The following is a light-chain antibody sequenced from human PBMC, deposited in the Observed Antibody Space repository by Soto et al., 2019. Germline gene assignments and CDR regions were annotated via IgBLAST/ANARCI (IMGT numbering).Light chain of an antibody. CDR1: SSDVGSYNR. Sequence: QSVLTQPPSVSGSPGQSVAISCTGTSSDVGSYNRVSWYQQPPGTAPKVMIYEVSNRPSGVPERFSGSKSGNTASLTISGLQAEDQADYYCSSYTSSNTYVFGTGTKLTVL. V-gene: IGLV2-18*02. CDR2: EVS. CDR3: SSYTSSNTYV. J-gene: IGLJ1*01.